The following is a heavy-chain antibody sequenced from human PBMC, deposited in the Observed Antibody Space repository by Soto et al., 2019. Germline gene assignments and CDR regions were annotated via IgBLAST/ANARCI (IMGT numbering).Heavy chain of an antibody. D-gene: IGHD3-22*01. CDR3: ARVGPWVPYYYDSSPYTFENWFDP. CDR1: GYSISSGYY. CDR2: IYHDGST. V-gene: IGHV4-38-2*01. J-gene: IGHJ5*02. Sequence: KTSETLSLTCAVSGYSISSGYYWGWLRQPPRKGLEWIGSIYHDGSTYCNPSLNSRVTLSIDMTNNHVSLILSSVTAADTAVYYCARVGPWVPYYYDSSPYTFENWFDPWRQGTLVTVS.